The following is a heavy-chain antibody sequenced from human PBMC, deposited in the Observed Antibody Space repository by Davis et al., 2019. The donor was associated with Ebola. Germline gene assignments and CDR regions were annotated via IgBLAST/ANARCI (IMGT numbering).Heavy chain of an antibody. CDR1: GFTFSGYS. CDR2: ISSSSSYI. Sequence: PGGSLRLSCAASGFTFSGYSMNWVRQAPGKGLEWVSSISSSSSYIYHADSVKGRFTISRDNAKNSLYLQMNSLRAEDTAVYYCARERFSNYYYYGMDVWGQGTTVTVSS. D-gene: IGHD3-10*01. J-gene: IGHJ6*02. CDR3: ARERFSNYYYYGMDV. V-gene: IGHV3-21*01.